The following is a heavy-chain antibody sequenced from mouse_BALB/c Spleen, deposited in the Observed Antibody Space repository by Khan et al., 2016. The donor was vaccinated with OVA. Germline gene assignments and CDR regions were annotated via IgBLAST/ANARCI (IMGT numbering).Heavy chain of an antibody. J-gene: IGHJ4*01. CDR2: INPSSGYT. Sequence: QVQLQQSGAELARPGASVKMSCKASGYTFTSYTMHWVKQRPGQGLEWIGYINPSSGYTNYNQKFKDKATLTADRSYSTAYMQLTSLTSKDSAVDYCTRKYGNYAAMDYWGQGTSVTVSS. CDR1: GYTFTSYT. D-gene: IGHD2-10*02. CDR3: TRKYGNYAAMDY. V-gene: IGHV1-4*01.